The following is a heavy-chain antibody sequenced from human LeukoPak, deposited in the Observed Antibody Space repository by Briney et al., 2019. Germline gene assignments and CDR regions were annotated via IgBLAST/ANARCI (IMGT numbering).Heavy chain of an antibody. CDR3: ARELWSAYGMDV. D-gene: IGHD2-21*01. V-gene: IGHV3-48*02. J-gene: IGHJ6*02. Sequence: GGSLRLSCAASGFTFTSYSMNWVRQAPGKGLEWVSYISSSSSTIHYADSVKGRFTISRDNDKNPLFLQINSLRDDDTAVYYCARELWSAYGMDVWGQGTTVTVSS. CDR2: ISSSSSTI. CDR1: GFTFTSYS.